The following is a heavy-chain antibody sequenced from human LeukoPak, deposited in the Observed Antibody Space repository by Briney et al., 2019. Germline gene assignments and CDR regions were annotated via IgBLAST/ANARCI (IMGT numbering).Heavy chain of an antibody. Sequence: SETLSLTCTVSGASISSSSRADYFFWGSIRQAPGKGREWIGSIDYSGHTYYNPSLKARATISVDTPKNQFSLSLGSVTAADTAVYYCARPLYNSWDRFDPWGQGTLITVS. CDR3: ARPLYNSWDRFDP. D-gene: IGHD3-16*01. CDR2: IDYSGHT. V-gene: IGHV4-39*01. J-gene: IGHJ5*02. CDR1: GASISSSSRADYFF.